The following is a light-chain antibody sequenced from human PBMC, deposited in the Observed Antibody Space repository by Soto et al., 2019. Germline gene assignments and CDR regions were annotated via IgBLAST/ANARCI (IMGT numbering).Light chain of an antibody. V-gene: IGKV3-20*01. CDR2: GAS. CDR1: QSVSSSY. J-gene: IGKJ5*01. Sequence: EIVLTQSPGTLSLSPGERVTLSCRASQSVSSSYLAWYQQKPGQSPRLIIYGASSRATGISDRFSGSGSGTDFSLTMNRLEPEDFSVYYCQQYGSSLSITFGQGTRLE. CDR3: QQYGSSLSIT.